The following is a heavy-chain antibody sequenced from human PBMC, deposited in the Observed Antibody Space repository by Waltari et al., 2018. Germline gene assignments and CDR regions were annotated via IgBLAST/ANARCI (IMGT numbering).Heavy chain of an antibody. CDR3: ASRYGWPSNDY. D-gene: IGHD5-18*01. CDR2: ISGRDDS. CDR1: GFTFSNYA. J-gene: IGHJ4*02. V-gene: IGHV3-23*04. Sequence: EVQLVESGGGLVQPGGSLRLSCAASGFTFSNYAMNWVRQAPGKGLEWVSDISGRDDSYYADSVRGRFTISRDNSKNTLFLQMNSLRAEDTAVYYCASRYGWPSNDYWGQGTLVTVSS.